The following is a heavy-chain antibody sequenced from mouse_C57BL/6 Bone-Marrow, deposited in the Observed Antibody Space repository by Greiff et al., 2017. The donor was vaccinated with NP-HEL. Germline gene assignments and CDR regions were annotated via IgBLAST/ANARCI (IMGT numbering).Heavy chain of an antibody. CDR1: GYTFTSYW. CDR3: TRVYSNLWYFDV. CDR2: IYPGNSDT. V-gene: IGHV1-5*01. Sequence: EVQLQQSGTVLARPGASVKMSCKTSGYTFTSYWMHWVKQRPGQGLEWIGAIYPGNSDTSYNQKFKGKAKLTAVTSASTAYMELSSLTNEDSAVYYCTRVYSNLWYFDVWGTGTTVTVSS. J-gene: IGHJ1*03. D-gene: IGHD2-5*01.